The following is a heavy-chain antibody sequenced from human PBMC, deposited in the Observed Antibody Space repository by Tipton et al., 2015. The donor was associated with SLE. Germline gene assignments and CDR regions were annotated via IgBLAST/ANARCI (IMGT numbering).Heavy chain of an antibody. CDR2: IYYRGSP. J-gene: IGHJ4*02. CDR1: GDSISSGDYY. Sequence: LRLSCTVSGDSISSGDYYCIWIRQPPGKGLEWIGSIYYRGSPYYNPSLKSRVTISVDTSKNQFSLHLSSVTAADSAVYYCAREPHPYSGVLYYFDSWGRGTLVTVSS. D-gene: IGHD2-15*01. V-gene: IGHV4-39*07. CDR3: AREPHPYSGVLYYFDS.